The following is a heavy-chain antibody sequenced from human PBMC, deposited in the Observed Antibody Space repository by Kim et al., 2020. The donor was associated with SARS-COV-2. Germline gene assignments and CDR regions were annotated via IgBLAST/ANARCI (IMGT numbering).Heavy chain of an antibody. D-gene: IGHD5-12*01. CDR1: GFTFSSYS. CDR3: ARDGGYSGYDTMVLYFDY. J-gene: IGHJ4*02. V-gene: IGHV3-21*01. Sequence: GGSLRLSCAASGFTFSSYSMNWVRQAPGKGLEWVSSISSSSSYIYYADSVKGRFTISRDNAKNSLYLQMNSLRAEDTAVYYCARDGGYSGYDTMVLYFDYWGQGTLVTVSS. CDR2: ISSSSSYI.